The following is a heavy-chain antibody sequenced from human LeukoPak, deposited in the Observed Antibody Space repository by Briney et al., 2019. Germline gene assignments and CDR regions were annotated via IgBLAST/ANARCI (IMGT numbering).Heavy chain of an antibody. V-gene: IGHV3-48*04. CDR1: AFIFSGHW. CDR2: ISRRGSSL. D-gene: IGHD2-2*01. J-gene: IGHJ6*02. CDR3: AREVVVVPDYYYYGLDV. Sequence: PGGSLRLSCEGSAFIFSGHWMNWVRQTPGKGLEYVSHISRRGSSLYYGGSVTGRFTISRDNAKNSLYLQMNSLRVEDTAVYYCAREVVVVPDYYYYGLDVWGQGTTVTVSS.